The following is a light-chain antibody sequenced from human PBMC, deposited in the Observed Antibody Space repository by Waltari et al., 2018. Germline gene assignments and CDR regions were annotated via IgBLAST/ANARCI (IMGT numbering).Light chain of an antibody. Sequence: TQSPGTLSSSPGDRATLSCRAGQAISRSLAWYQQKPGQAPKLLIYAASTMQTGVPARFSGSGSGTDFTLTISCLQSEDFAIYYCQQYYSYQWTFGQGTKVEIK. CDR1: QAISRS. CDR3: QQYYSYQWT. V-gene: IGKV1-8*01. J-gene: IGKJ1*01. CDR2: AAS.